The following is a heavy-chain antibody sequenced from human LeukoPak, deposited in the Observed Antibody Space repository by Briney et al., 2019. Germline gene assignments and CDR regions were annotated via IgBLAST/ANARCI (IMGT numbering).Heavy chain of an antibody. Sequence: GGSLRLPCAASGFTFSSYAMSWVRQAPGKGLEWVSAISGSGGSTYYADSVKGRFTISRDNSKNTLYLQMNSLRAEDTAVYYCARDSRQQLFDYWGQGTLVTVSS. CDR1: GFTFSSYA. CDR3: ARDSRQQLFDY. D-gene: IGHD4-11*01. V-gene: IGHV3-23*01. J-gene: IGHJ4*02. CDR2: ISGSGGST.